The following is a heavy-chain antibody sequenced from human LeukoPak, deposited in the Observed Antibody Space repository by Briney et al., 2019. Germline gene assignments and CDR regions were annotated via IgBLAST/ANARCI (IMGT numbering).Heavy chain of an antibody. D-gene: IGHD3-16*01. J-gene: IGHJ4*02. CDR2: ISAYNGNT. CDR1: GNTFTSYG. CDR3: ARGYGLRYVRGKTTKVLPTFLDY. Sequence: ASVKVSCKASGNTFTSYGISWVRQAPGQGLEWMGWISAYNGNTNYAQKFQGRVTITRNTSISTAYMEPSSLRSEDTAVYYCARGYGLRYVRGKTTKVLPTFLDYWGQGTLVTVSS. V-gene: IGHV1-18*01.